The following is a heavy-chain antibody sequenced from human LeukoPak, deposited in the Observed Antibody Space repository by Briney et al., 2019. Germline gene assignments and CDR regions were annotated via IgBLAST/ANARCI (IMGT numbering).Heavy chain of an antibody. J-gene: IGHJ5*02. CDR3: ARATYYDFWSGYRGWFDP. CDR1: GYSISSGYY. Sequence: KASETLSLTCTVSGYSISSGYYWGWIRQPPGKGLEWIGSIYHSGSTYYNPSLKSRVTISVDTSKNQFSLKLSSVTAADTAAYYCARATYYDFWSGYRGWFDPWGQGTLVTVSS. D-gene: IGHD3-3*01. V-gene: IGHV4-38-2*02. CDR2: IYHSGST.